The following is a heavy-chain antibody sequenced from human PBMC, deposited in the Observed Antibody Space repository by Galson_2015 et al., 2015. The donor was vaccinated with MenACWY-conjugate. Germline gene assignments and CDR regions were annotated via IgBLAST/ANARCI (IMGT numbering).Heavy chain of an antibody. V-gene: IGHV3-23*01. D-gene: IGHD2-15*01. CDR3: AREAQHSNWYLDL. Sequence: SLRLSCAASGFTFGDYAMSWVRQAPGKGLEWVSGLTANGGRTYYADSVKGRFTISRDNSENTLYLQMNSLTAEDTAVYYCAREAQHSNWYLDLWGRGTLVTVTS. CDR1: GFTFGDYA. CDR2: LTANGGRT. J-gene: IGHJ2*01.